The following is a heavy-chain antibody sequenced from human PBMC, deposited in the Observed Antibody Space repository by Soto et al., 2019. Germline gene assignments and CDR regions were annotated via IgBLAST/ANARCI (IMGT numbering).Heavy chain of an antibody. J-gene: IGHJ5*02. D-gene: IGHD3-22*01. V-gene: IGHV1-3*01. CDR2: INAGNGNT. CDR1: GYTFTSYA. CDR3: ARDRAMIVVTNWFDP. Sequence: ASVKVSCKASGYTFTSYAMHWVRQAPGQRLEWMGWINAGNGNTKYSQKFQGRVTITRDTSASTAYMELSSLRSEDTAVYYCARDRAMIVVTNWFDPWGQGTLVTVSS.